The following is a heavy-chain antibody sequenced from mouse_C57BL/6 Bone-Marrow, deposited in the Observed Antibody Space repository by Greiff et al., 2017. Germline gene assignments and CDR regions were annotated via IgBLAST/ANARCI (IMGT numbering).Heavy chain of an antibody. J-gene: IGHJ3*01. V-gene: IGHV1-63*01. CDR2: IYPGGGYT. CDR1: GYTFTNYW. Sequence: VKLQQSGAELVRPGTSVKMSCKASGYTFTNYWIGWAKQRPGHGLEWIGDIYPGGGYTNYNEKFKSKATLTADKSSSTAYMQFSSLTSEDSAIYYCARTFYYGYDAGFAYWGQGTLVTVSA. CDR3: ARTFYYGYDAGFAY. D-gene: IGHD2-2*01.